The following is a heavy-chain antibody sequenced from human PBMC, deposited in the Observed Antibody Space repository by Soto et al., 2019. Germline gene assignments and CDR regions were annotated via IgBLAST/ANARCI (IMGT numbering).Heavy chain of an antibody. CDR3: AKAPPYYYDSSGYDDY. CDR1: GFTFSSYG. Sequence: GGSLRLSCAASGFTFSSYGMHWVRQAPGKGLEWVAVISYDGSNKYYADSVKGRFTISRDNSKNTLYLQMNSLRAEDTAVYYCAKAPPYYYDSSGYDDYWGQGTLVTVSS. D-gene: IGHD3-22*01. CDR2: ISYDGSNK. V-gene: IGHV3-30*18. J-gene: IGHJ4*02.